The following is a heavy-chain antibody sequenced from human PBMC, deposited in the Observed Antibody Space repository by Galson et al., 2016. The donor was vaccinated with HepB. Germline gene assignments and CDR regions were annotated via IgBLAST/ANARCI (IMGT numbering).Heavy chain of an antibody. J-gene: IGHJ6*02. Sequence: SLRLSCAASGFTFTSNWMNWVRQAPGKGLEWVASINRDGDEKYYVDFVMGRFTISRDNAKNSLYLQMHSLRVEDTAVYYWARGTGMDGWGQGATVTVSS. CDR3: ARGTGMDG. CDR1: GFTFTSNW. V-gene: IGHV3-7*01. CDR2: INRDGDEK.